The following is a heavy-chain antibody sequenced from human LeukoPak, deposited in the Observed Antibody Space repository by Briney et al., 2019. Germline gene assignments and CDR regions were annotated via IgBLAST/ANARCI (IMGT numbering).Heavy chain of an antibody. CDR1: GGSISNYY. CDR3: ARDRSLDY. J-gene: IGHJ4*02. Sequence: SETLSLTCTVSGGSISNYYWSWIRQPPGKGLEWIGYIYYSGSTNYNPSLKSRVTISVDTSKNQFSLKLSSVTAADTAVYYCARDRSLDYWGQGTLVTVSS. V-gene: IGHV4-59*01. CDR2: IYYSGST.